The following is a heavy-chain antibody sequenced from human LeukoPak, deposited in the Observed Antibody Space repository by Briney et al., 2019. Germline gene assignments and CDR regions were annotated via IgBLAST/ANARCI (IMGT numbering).Heavy chain of an antibody. V-gene: IGHV4-31*11. CDR3: ARDRGSGLRYFDY. CDR1: GDSVSSIGYY. J-gene: IGHJ4*02. D-gene: IGHD3-22*01. Sequence: SETLSPTCAVSGDSVSSIGYYWTWIRQLPGKGLEWIGYIYHSGNTQYNPSLKSRLTISVDTSKNEFSLKLSSVTAADTAVYYCARDRGSGLRYFDYWGQGTLVTVSS. CDR2: IYHSGNT.